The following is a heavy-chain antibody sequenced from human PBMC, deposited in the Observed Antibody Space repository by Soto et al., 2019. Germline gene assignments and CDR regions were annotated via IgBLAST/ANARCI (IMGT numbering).Heavy chain of an antibody. D-gene: IGHD4-17*01. CDR3: ARGVDYGGNSPHDP. J-gene: IGHJ5*02. Sequence: GGSLRLSCAASGFTFSSYGMHWVRQAPGKGLEWVAVIWYDGSNKYYADSVKGRFTISRDNSKNTLYLQMNSLRAEDTAVYYCARGVDYGGNSPHDPWGQGTLVTVSS. CDR1: GFTFSSYG. V-gene: IGHV3-33*01. CDR2: IWYDGSNK.